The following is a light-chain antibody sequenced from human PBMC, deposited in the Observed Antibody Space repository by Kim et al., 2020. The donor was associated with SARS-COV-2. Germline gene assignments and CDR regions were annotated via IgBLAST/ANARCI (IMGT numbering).Light chain of an antibody. V-gene: IGKV3-11*01. CDR1: QRVATS. CDR3: QQRGN. J-gene: IGKJ5*01. CDR2: DAS. Sequence: PGERATLSCRASQRVATSLAWYQQKPGQAPRLLIYDASKRATGIPARFRGSGSGTDFTLTIGTLEPEDSAVYYCQQRGNFGQGTRLEIK.